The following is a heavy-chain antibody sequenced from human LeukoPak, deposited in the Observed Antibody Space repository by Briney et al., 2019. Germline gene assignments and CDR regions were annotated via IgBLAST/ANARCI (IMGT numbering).Heavy chain of an antibody. Sequence: SGPTLVNPTQTLTLTCTFSGFSLSSIGVGVGWIRQPPGKALEWLALIYLDDDKRYSPSLKSSLTITKDTSKNQVVLTMTNMAPVDTATYYRAHRRILGGAINWFDPWGQGTLVTVSS. J-gene: IGHJ5*02. D-gene: IGHD3-16*01. CDR3: AHRRILGGAINWFDP. V-gene: IGHV2-5*02. CDR1: GFSLSSIGVG. CDR2: IYLDDDK.